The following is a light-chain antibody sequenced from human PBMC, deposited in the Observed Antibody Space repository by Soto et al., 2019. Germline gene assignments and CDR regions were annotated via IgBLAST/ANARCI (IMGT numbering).Light chain of an antibody. CDR2: GAS. CDR3: QQYGSSPWT. CDR1: QSVSSNY. J-gene: IGKJ1*01. Sequence: EIVLTRPGGTLSLSPGLRFTLPCMASQSVSSNYLAWYQQKPGQAPRLLIYGASSRATGIPDRFSGSGSGTDFTLTISRLENEDFAVYDCQQYGSSPWTFCQGTKVDNK. V-gene: IGKV3-20*01.